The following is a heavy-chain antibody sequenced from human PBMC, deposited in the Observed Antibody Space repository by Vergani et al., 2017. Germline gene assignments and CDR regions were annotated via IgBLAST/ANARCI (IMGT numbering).Heavy chain of an antibody. CDR1: GYTFTSYA. Sequence: QVQLVQSGAEVKKPGASVKVSCKASGYTFTSYAMHWVRQAPGQRLEWMGWINTGNGNTKYSQKFQGRVTITRDTSASTAYMELSSLRSEDTAVYYCARERYPLEDGDYVYWFDPWGQGTLVTVSS. J-gene: IGHJ5*02. CDR2: INTGNGNT. CDR3: ARERYPLEDGDYVYWFDP. D-gene: IGHD4-17*01. V-gene: IGHV1-3*04.